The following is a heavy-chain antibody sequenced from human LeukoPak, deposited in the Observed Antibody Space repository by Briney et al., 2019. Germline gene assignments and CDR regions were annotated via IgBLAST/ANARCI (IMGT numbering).Heavy chain of an antibody. D-gene: IGHD4-17*01. CDR3: ARVDCGDWVFGYYYYGMDV. V-gene: IGHV3-30-3*01. J-gene: IGHJ6*02. Sequence: PGRSLRLSCAASGFTFSSYGMQWVRQAPGKGMEWVAVISYDGSNKYYADSVRGRFTISRDNSKNTLYLQMNSLRAEDTAVYYCARVDCGDWVFGYYYYGMDVWGQGTTVTVSS. CDR1: GFTFSSYG. CDR2: ISYDGSNK.